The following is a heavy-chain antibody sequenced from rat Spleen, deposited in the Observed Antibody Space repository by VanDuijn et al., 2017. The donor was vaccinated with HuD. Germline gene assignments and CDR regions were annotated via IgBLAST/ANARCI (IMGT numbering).Heavy chain of an antibody. CDR2: ISTSGGST. CDR3: TTQLDYYFDY. V-gene: IGHV5-25*01. J-gene: IGHJ2*01. Sequence: EVQLVESGGGLVQPGRSMKLSCAASGFTFSNYGMAWVRQAPTKGLEWVASISTSGGSTYYRDSVKGRFTISRDNAKSTLYLQMDSLRSEDTATYYCTTQLDYYFDYWGQGVMVTVSS. D-gene: IGHD3-4*01. CDR1: GFTFSNYG.